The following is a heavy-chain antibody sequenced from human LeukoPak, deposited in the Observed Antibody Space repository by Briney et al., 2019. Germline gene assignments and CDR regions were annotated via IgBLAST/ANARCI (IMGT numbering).Heavy chain of an antibody. V-gene: IGHV3-23*01. CDR1: GFTFSSYA. CDR2: ISGSGGST. D-gene: IGHD3-10*01. CDR3: AKSAYYYGSGSYRQPSIDY. Sequence: PGGSLRLSCAASGFTFSSYAMSWVRQAPGKGLEWVSAISGSGGSTYYADSVKGRFTISRDNSKNTLYLQMNSLRAEDTAVYYCAKSAYYYGSGSYRQPSIDYWGQGTLVTVSS. J-gene: IGHJ4*02.